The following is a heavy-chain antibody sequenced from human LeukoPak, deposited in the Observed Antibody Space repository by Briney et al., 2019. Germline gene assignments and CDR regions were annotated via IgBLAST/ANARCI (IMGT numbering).Heavy chain of an antibody. CDR2: IYYSGST. D-gene: IGHD3-22*01. CDR1: GSCNGRGGYC. CDR3: ARDPYFDSSGHDAFDI. V-gene: IGHV4-31*03. J-gene: IGHJ3*02. Sequence: LSHTLAFTYNVSGSCNGRGGYCWSWIRQHRGKGLEWLGSIYYSGSTYYNPSLKSRLIIAVDTSKNQFSLKLSSVTAADTAVYYCARDPYFDSSGHDAFDIWGQGTMVTVSS.